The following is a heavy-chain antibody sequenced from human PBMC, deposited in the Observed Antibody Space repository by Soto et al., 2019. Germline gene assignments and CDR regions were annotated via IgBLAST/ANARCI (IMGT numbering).Heavy chain of an antibody. CDR2: INPNSGGT. CDR3: ARDGEGRYCSGGSCYSQAHNWFDP. J-gene: IGHJ5*02. Sequence: ASVKVSCKASGYTFTGYYMHWVRQAPGQGLEWMGWINPNSGGTNYAQKFQGRVTMTRDTSISTAYMGLSRLRSDDTAVYYCARDGEGRYCSGGSCYSQAHNWFDPWGXGTLVNVSS. CDR1: GYTFTGYY. V-gene: IGHV1-2*02. D-gene: IGHD2-15*01.